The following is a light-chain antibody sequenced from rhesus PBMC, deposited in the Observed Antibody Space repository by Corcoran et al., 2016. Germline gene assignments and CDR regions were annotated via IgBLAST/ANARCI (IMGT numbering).Light chain of an antibody. V-gene: IGLV2S7*01. CDR2: GVS. CDR3: CLYTTSSTDV. Sequence: QSAPTQPPSVSGSPGQSVTLSCTGTSSDIGGYNYVSWYQQHPGKAPKLMIYGVSNRPSVVSDRFSGSKSGNTASLTISGLQAEDEADYYCCLYTTSSTDVFGSGTKLTVL. J-gene: IGLJ6*01. CDR1: SSDIGGYNY.